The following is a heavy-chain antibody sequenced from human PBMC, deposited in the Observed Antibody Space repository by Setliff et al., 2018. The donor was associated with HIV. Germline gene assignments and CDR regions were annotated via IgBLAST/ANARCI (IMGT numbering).Heavy chain of an antibody. J-gene: IGHJ4*02. Sequence: ASVKVSCKASGYTFTDYSIHWVQQAPGKGLEWVGRVDPEDGDSINAEKFQGRLTITADTSTDTAYMELRSLTSDDTAVYYCARLPRGWLVSTPHYWGQGTLVTVSS. V-gene: IGHV1-69-2*01. CDR2: VDPEDGDS. CDR1: GYTFTDYS. CDR3: ARLPRGWLVSTPHY. D-gene: IGHD6-6*01.